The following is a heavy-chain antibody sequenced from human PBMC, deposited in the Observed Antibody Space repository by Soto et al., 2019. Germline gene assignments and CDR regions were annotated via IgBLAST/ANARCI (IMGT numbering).Heavy chain of an antibody. V-gene: IGHV3-30*18. CDR2: ISYDGSNK. D-gene: IGHD3-22*01. Sequence: GSLRLSCAASGFTFSSYGMHWVRQAPGKGLEWVAVISYDGSNKYYADSEKGRFTISRDNSKNTLYLQMNSLRAEDTAVYYCAKEALNYYDSSGYLYYFDYWGQGTLVTVS. CDR3: AKEALNYYDSSGYLYYFDY. CDR1: GFTFSSYG. J-gene: IGHJ4*02.